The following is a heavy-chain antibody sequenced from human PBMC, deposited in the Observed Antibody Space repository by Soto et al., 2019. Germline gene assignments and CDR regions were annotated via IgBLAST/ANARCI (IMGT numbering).Heavy chain of an antibody. CDR1: GFTFTSSA. CDR3: AAVGGSGSYYNKYYSYVMNV. CDR2: IVVGSGNT. J-gene: IGHJ6*02. D-gene: IGHD3-10*01. Sequence: SVKVSCKASGFTFTSSAVQWVRQARGQRLEWIGWIVVGSGNTNYAQKFQERVTITRDMSTSTASMELNNLRSEDTAVYYCAAVGGSGSYYNKYYSYVMNVWPQGTKVTVSS. V-gene: IGHV1-58*01.